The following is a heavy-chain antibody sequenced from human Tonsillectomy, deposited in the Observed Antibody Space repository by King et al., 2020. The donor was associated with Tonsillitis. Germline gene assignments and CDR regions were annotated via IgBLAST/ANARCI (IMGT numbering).Heavy chain of an antibody. CDR3: ARGIMAGDV. Sequence: VQLVESGGGVVQPGRSLRLSCAASGFTFSNYGMHWVRQAPGKGLEWVAVIWYDGSNEYYADSVKGRFTISRDNSKNTVYLQMNSLRGEDTAVYLCARGIMAGDVWGTGTSVTVSS. V-gene: IGHV3-33*01. J-gene: IGHJ6*04. CDR1: GFTFSNYG. CDR2: IWYDGSNE. D-gene: IGHD6-19*01.